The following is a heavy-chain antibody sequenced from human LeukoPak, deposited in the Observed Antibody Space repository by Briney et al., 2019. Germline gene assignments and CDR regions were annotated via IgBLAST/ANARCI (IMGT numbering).Heavy chain of an antibody. CDR2: INPNSGGT. Sequence: VASVKVSCKASGYTFTGYYMHWVRQAPGQGLEWMGWINPNSGGTNYAQKFQGRVTMTRDTSISTAYMELSRLRSDDTAVYYCARDLVSFALLYYFDYWGQGTLVTVSS. V-gene: IGHV1-2*02. CDR1: GYTFTGYY. J-gene: IGHJ4*02. D-gene: IGHD2-15*01. CDR3: ARDLVSFALLYYFDY.